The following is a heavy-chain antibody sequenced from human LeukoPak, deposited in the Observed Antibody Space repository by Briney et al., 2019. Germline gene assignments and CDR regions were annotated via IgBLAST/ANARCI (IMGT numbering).Heavy chain of an antibody. J-gene: IGHJ4*02. CDR3: ARIGFLEWFLAFAY. D-gene: IGHD3-3*01. CDR2: IYYSGST. V-gene: IGHV4-31*03. Sequence: SSETLSLTCTVSGGSISSGGYYWSWIRQHPGKGLEWIGYIYYSGSTYYNPSLKSRVTISVDTSKNQFSLKLSSVTAADTAVYYCARIGFLEWFLAFAYWGQGTLVTVS. CDR1: GGSISSGGYY.